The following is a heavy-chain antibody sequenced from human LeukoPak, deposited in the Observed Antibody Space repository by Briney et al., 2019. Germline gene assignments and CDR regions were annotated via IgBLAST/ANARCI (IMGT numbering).Heavy chain of an antibody. D-gene: IGHD3-10*01. V-gene: IGHV4-59*12. CDR3: AREGRQLLWFGELSGYWFDP. J-gene: IGHJ5*02. CDR1: GGSISSYY. Sequence: SETLSLTCTVSGGSISSYYWSWIRQPPGKGLEWIGYIYYSGSTNYNPSLKSRVTISVDTSKNQFSLKLSSVTAADTAVYYCAREGRQLLWFGELSGYWFDPWGQGTLVTVSS. CDR2: IYYSGST.